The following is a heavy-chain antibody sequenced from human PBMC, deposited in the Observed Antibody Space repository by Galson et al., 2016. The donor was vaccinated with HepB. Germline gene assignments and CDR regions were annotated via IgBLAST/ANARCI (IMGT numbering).Heavy chain of an antibody. D-gene: IGHD2-2*01. CDR1: GGTFSGYF. J-gene: IGHJ6*02. CDR3: ARARYQLLDDRQSHYYYGMDV. CDR2: IIHSGTT. Sequence: ETLSLTCAVYGGTFSGYFWSWVRRPPGKGLEWIREIIHSGTTNYNPSLKSRVTISVDTSKNQFSLRLSSVTAADTAVYYCARARYQLLDDRQSHYYYGMDVWGQGTRVTVPS. V-gene: IGHV4-34*12.